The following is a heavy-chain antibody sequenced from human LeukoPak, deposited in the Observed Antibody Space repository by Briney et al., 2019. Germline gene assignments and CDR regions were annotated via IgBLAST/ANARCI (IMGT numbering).Heavy chain of an antibody. D-gene: IGHD3-10*01. V-gene: IGHV3-11*01. J-gene: IGHJ4*02. CDR3: ARDKGPGWTNGSGSYHTDY. CDR2: ISSSGSTI. CDR1: GFTFSDYY. Sequence: GGSLRLSCAASGFTFSDYYMSWIRQAPGKGLEWVSYISSSGSTIYYADSVKGRFTISRDNAKNSLYLQMNSLRAEDTAVYYCARDKGPGWTNGSGSYHTDYWGQGTLVTVSS.